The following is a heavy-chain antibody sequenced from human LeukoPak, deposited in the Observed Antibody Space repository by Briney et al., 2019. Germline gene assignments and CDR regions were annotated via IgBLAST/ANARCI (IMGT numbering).Heavy chain of an antibody. CDR3: ARLSIIAAARYYFAY. CDR1: GGSISSSSYY. V-gene: IGHV4-39*01. Sequence: SETLSLTCTVSGGSISSSSYYWGWIRQPPGKGLEWIGSVYYSGSTYYNPSLKSRVTISVDTSKNQFSLKLSSVTAADTAVYYCARLSIIAAARYYFAYWGQGTLVTVSS. J-gene: IGHJ4*02. D-gene: IGHD6-13*01. CDR2: VYYSGST.